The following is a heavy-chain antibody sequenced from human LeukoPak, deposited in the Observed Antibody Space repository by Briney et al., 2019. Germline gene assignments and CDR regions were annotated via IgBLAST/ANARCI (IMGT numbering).Heavy chain of an antibody. V-gene: IGHV3-33*01. CDR2: IWYDGSNK. Sequence: GGSLRLSCAASGFIFSSYGMHWVRQAPGKGLEWVAVIWYDGSNKYYADSVKGRFTISRDNSKNTLYLQMNSLRAEDTAVYYCARGPPVYYYGSGSSTGFYFDYWGQGTLVTVSS. D-gene: IGHD3-10*01. J-gene: IGHJ4*02. CDR3: ARGPPVYYYGSGSSTGFYFDY. CDR1: GFIFSSYG.